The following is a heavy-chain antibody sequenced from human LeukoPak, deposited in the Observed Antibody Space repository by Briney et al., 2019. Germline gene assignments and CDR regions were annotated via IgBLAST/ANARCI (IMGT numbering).Heavy chain of an antibody. CDR1: GFTFSSYA. CDR3: AKMEDIVVVPAAHFDP. V-gene: IGHV3-23*01. J-gene: IGHJ5*02. D-gene: IGHD2-2*01. CDR2: ISGSGGST. Sequence: GGSLRLXCAASGFTFSSYAMSWVRQAPGKGLEWVSAISGSGGSTYYADSVKGRFTISRDNSKNTLYLQVNSLRAEDTAVYYCAKMEDIVVVPAAHFDPWGQGTLVTVSS.